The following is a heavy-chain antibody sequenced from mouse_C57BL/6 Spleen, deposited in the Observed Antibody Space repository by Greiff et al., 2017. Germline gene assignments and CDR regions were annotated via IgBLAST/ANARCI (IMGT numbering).Heavy chain of an antibody. CDR1: GSTFPSYG. J-gene: IGHJ3*01. CDR3: ARIYDGYYAWFAY. V-gene: IGHV1-81*01. D-gene: IGHD2-3*01. CDR2: IYPSSGNT. Sequence: QVQLQQSGAELARPGASVKLSCKASGSTFPSYGISWVKPRTGQGLEWIGEIYPSSGNTYSNEKFTGKATLTADKSSSTAYMELRSLTSEDSAVYFCARIYDGYYAWFAYWGQGTLVTVSA.